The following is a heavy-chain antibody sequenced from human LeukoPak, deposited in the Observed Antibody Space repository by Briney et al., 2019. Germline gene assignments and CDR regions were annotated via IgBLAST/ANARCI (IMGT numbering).Heavy chain of an antibody. CDR2: ISGSGGST. D-gene: IGHD4-17*01. J-gene: IGHJ4*02. V-gene: IGHV3-23*01. CDR3: AKDQRDYDEIFDY. CDR1: GFTFSSYA. Sequence: HPGGSLRLSCAASGFTFSSYAMSWVRQAPGKGLEWVSAISGSGGSTYYADSVKGRFTISRDNSKNTLYLQMNSLRAEDTAVYYCAKDQRDYDEIFDYWGQGTLVTVSS.